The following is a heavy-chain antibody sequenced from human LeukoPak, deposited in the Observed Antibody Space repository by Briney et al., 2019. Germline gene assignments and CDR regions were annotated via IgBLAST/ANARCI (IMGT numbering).Heavy chain of an antibody. CDR2: FDPEDGET. D-gene: IGHD3-3*01. J-gene: IGHJ5*02. CDR3: ARDKARITIFGVVITSYNWFDP. V-gene: IGHV1-24*01. Sequence: ASVKVSCKVSGYSLTELSMHWVRQAPGKGLEWMGGFDPEDGETIYAQKFQGRVTMTTDTSTSTAYMELRSLRSDDTAVYYCARDKARITIFGVVITSYNWFDPWGQGTLVTVSS. CDR1: GYSLTELS.